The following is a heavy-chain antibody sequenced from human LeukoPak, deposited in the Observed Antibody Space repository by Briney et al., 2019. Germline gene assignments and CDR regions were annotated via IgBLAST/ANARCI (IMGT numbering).Heavy chain of an antibody. Sequence: GGSLRLSCAASGFTFSSHSMNWVRQAPGKGLEWVSYISSSSSTIYYADSVKGRFAISRDNAKNSLYPQMNSLRAEDTAVYYCARGAYYYEDWGQGTLVTVSS. CDR3: ARGAYYYED. CDR2: ISSSSSTI. D-gene: IGHD3-22*01. V-gene: IGHV3-48*01. J-gene: IGHJ4*02. CDR1: GFTFSSHS.